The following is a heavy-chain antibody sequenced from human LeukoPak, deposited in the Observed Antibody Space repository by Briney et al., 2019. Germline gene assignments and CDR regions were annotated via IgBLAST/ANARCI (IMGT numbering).Heavy chain of an antibody. CDR3: ARNGRYYGSGSYYPPHYYYGMDV. Sequence: SQTLSLTCTVSGGSISSGGYYWSWIRQPPGKGLEWIGYIYYSGSTNYNPSLKSRVTISVDTSKNQFSLKLSSVTAADTAVYYCARNGRYYGSGSYYPPHYYYGMDVWGQGTTVTVSS. CDR1: GGSISSGGYY. D-gene: IGHD3-10*01. V-gene: IGHV4-61*08. CDR2: IYYSGST. J-gene: IGHJ6*02.